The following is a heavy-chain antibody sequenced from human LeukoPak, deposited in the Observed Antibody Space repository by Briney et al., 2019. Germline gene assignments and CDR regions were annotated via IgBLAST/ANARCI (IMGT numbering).Heavy chain of an antibody. CDR1: GFTFGDYT. Sequence: GGSLRLSCTAPGFTFGDYTLSWVRQPPGKGLEWIAFIRRKTSGATTEYAASVKGRFTISRDDSKSVAYLQMNSLQTEDTAVYYCSRETGNFYNIDWAQGTLVTVSS. J-gene: IGHJ4*02. V-gene: IGHV3-49*04. CDR3: SRETGNFYNID. CDR2: IRRKTSGATT. D-gene: IGHD3-10*01.